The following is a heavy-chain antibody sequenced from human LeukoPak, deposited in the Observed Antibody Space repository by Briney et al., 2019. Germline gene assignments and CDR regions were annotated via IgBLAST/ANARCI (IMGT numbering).Heavy chain of an antibody. D-gene: IGHD2-2*01. V-gene: IGHV3-30*18. Sequence: GRSLRLSCAASGFTFSSYGMHWVRQAPGKGLEWVALISYDGSSKYYADSVKGRFTISRDNSKNTLYLQMNSLRAEDTAVYYCAKTTDSDIVVVLAATYFDYWGQGTLVTVSS. CDR2: ISYDGSSK. CDR3: AKTTDSDIVVVLAATYFDY. J-gene: IGHJ4*02. CDR1: GFTFSSYG.